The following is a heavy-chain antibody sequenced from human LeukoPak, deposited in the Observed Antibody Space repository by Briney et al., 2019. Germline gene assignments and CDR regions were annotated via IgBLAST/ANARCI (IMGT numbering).Heavy chain of an antibody. CDR2: IYHSGST. CDR1: GGSISSSNNY. J-gene: IGHJ4*02. CDR3: AREISMATISYFDY. V-gene: IGHV4-30-2*01. D-gene: IGHD5-12*01. Sequence: SETLSLTCTVSGGSISSSNNYWSWIRQPPGKGLEWIGYIYHSGSTYYNPSLKSRVTISVDRSKNQFSLKLSSVTAADTAVYYCAREISMATISYFDYWGQGTLVTVSS.